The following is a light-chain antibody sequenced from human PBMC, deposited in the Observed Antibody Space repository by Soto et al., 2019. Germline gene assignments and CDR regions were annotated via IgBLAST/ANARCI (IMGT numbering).Light chain of an antibody. V-gene: IGKV1-5*01. CDR1: QSISSW. CDR2: DAS. CDR3: QQYNSYSQT. Sequence: DIQMTQSPSTLCASVGDRVTITCRASQSISSWLAWYQQKPGKAPKLLIYDASSLEGGVPSRFSGSGSGTEFTLTISSLQPDDFATYYCQQYNSYSQTFGQGTKVDI. J-gene: IGKJ1*01.